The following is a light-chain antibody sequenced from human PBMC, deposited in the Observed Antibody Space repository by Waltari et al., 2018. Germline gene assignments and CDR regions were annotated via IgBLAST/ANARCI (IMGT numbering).Light chain of an antibody. CDR1: TSDVGKYNY. CDR2: DVN. J-gene: IGLJ1*01. Sequence: HSALTQPASVSGSPGQSITISCTGTTSDVGKYNYVSWYQQHPGKAPKLMIYDVNKWPSGVSTRFAGSKSGNTASLIISGLQADDEADYFCCSYAGSSTYVYGTGTKVTVL. V-gene: IGLV2-23*02. CDR3: CSYAGSSTYV.